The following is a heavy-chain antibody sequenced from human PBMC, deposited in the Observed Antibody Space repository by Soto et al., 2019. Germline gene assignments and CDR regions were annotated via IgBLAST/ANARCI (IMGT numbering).Heavy chain of an antibody. D-gene: IGHD3-10*01. J-gene: IGHJ4*02. Sequence: QVQLVQSGAEVKKPGSSVKVSCKASGGTFSSYAISWVRQAPGQGLEWMGGIIPIFGTANYAQKFQGRVTITADESTSPAYMELSSLRSEDPAVYYCARATGRTMVRELSPFDYWGQGTLVTVSS. CDR2: IIPIFGTA. CDR1: GGTFSSYA. V-gene: IGHV1-69*01. CDR3: ARATGRTMVRELSPFDY.